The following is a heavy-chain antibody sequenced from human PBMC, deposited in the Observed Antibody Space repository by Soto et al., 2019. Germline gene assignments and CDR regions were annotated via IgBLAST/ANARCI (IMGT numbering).Heavy chain of an antibody. CDR2: IYYCGST. CDR3: ARSRDRDFWSGYYWVDY. Sequence: SETLSLTCTVSGGSISSGGYYWSWIRQHPGKGLEWIGYIYYCGSTYYNPSLKSRVTISVDTSKNQFSLKLSSVTAADTAVYYCARSRDRDFWSGYYWVDYWGQGTLVTVS. CDR1: GGSISSGGYY. V-gene: IGHV4-31*03. D-gene: IGHD3-3*01. J-gene: IGHJ4*02.